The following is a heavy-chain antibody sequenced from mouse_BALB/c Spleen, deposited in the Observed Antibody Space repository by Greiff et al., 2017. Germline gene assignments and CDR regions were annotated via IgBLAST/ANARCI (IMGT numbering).Heavy chain of an antibody. V-gene: IGHV3-2*02. CDR3: ALYYDYPYYFDY. CDR1: GYSITSDYA. Sequence: EVQLQESGPGLVKPSQSLSLTCTVTGYSITSDYAWNWIRQFPGNKLEWMGYISYSGSTSYNPSLKSRISITRDTSKNQFFLQLNSVTTEDTATYYCALYYDYPYYFDYWGQGTTLTVSS. J-gene: IGHJ2*01. CDR2: ISYSGST. D-gene: IGHD2-4*01.